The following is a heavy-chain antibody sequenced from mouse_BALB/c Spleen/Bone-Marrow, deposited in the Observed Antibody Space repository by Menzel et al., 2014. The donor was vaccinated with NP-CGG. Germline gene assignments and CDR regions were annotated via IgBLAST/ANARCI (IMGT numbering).Heavy chain of an antibody. J-gene: IGHJ2*01. CDR1: GYVFSTYW. Sequence: QVHVKQSGAELVRPGSSVKISCKSSGYVFSTYWINWVKQRPGQGLEWIGQIYPGDGDTDFNGKFKDKATLTADESSNTAYMQLSSLTSEDSAVYFCARGGISVDYWGQGTTLTVPS. V-gene: IGHV1-80*01. CDR3: ARGGISVDY. CDR2: IYPGDGDT.